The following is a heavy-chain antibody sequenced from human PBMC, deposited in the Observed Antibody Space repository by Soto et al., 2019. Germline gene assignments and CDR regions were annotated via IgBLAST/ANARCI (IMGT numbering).Heavy chain of an antibody. CDR3: ARYTPLYSRHYYYGMDV. CDR2: IIPIFGTA. CDR1: GGTFSSYA. V-gene: IGHV1-69*06. Sequence: QVQLVQSGAEVKKPGSSVKVSCKASGGTFSSYAISWVRQAPGQGLEWMGGIIPIFGTANYAPKFQGRVTITANKSTSTAYMELSSLRSEDTAVYYCARYTPLYSRHYYYGMDVWGQGTTVTVSS. J-gene: IGHJ6*02. D-gene: IGHD6-13*01.